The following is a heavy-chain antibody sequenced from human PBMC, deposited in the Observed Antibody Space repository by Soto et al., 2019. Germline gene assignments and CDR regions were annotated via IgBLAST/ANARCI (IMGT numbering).Heavy chain of an antibody. V-gene: IGHV3-11*01. Sequence: GGSLRLSCAASGFTFSGYYVSWIRQAPGKGLEWVSYISSSGSTIYYADSVKGRFTISRDNAKNSLYLQMNSLRAEDTAVYYCARDVFWSGYLDYWGQGTLVTVSS. CDR3: ARDVFWSGYLDY. CDR2: ISSSGSTI. D-gene: IGHD3-3*01. CDR1: GFTFSGYY. J-gene: IGHJ4*02.